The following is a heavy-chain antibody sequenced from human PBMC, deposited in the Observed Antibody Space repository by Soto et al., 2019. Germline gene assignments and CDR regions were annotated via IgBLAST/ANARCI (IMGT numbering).Heavy chain of an antibody. D-gene: IGHD6-19*01. CDR3: ARSKIAVAGTGEFDY. V-gene: IGHV4-34*01. Sequence: SETLSLTCAVYGGSFSGYYWSWIRQPPGKGLEWIGEINHSGSTNYNPSLKSRVTISVDTSKNQFSLKLSSVTAEDTAVHYCARSKIAVAGTGEFDYWGQGTLVTVSS. CDR2: INHSGST. J-gene: IGHJ4*02. CDR1: GGSFSGYY.